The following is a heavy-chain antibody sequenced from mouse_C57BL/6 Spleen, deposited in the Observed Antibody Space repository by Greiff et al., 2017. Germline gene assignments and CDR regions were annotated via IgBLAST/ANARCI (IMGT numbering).Heavy chain of an antibody. V-gene: IGHV5-4*01. CDR3: ARGITTVVATPLYAMDY. CDR1: GFTFSSYA. J-gene: IGHJ4*01. Sequence: DVHLVESGGGLVKPGGSLKLSCAASGFTFSSYAMSWVRQTPEKRLEWVATISDGGSYTYYPDNVKGRFTISRDNAKNNLYLQMSHLKSEDTAMYYCARGITTVVATPLYAMDYWGQGTSVTVSS. CDR2: ISDGGSYT. D-gene: IGHD1-1*01.